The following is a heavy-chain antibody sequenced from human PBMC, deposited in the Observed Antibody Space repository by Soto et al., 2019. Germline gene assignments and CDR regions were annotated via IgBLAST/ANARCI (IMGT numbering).Heavy chain of an antibody. V-gene: IGHV3-33*08. D-gene: IGHD1-26*01. J-gene: IGHJ6*03. CDR3: ARENSGSYYYYYYMDV. Sequence: PGGSLRLSCAASGFTFSSYGMHWVRQAPGKGLEWVAVIWYDGSNKYYADSVKGRFTISRDNSKNTLYLQMNSLRAEDTAVYYCARENSGSYYYYYYMDVWGKGTTVTVSS. CDR2: IWYDGSNK. CDR1: GFTFSSYG.